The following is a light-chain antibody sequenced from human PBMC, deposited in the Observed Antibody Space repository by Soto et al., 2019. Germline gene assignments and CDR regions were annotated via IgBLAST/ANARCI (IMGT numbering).Light chain of an antibody. Sequence: AIRMTQSPSSFSASTGDRVTITCRASLPISTYLAWYQQKPGQAPNLLIYAASTLQSGITSRFSGSGSGTDFTLTISSLQSEDFASYYCQQYYSYPNTLGQGTRLENK. CDR3: QQYYSYPNT. J-gene: IGKJ5*01. CDR1: LPISTY. V-gene: IGKV1-8*01. CDR2: AAS.